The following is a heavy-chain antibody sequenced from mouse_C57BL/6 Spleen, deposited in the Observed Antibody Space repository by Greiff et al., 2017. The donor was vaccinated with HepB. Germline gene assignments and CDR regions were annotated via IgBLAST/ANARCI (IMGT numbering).Heavy chain of an antibody. J-gene: IGHJ3*01. CDR3: AMEAGGSWFAY. CDR2: ISSGSSTI. Sequence: EVQVVESGGGLVKPGGSLKLSCAASGFTFSDYGMHWVRQAPEKGLEWVAYISSGSSTIYYADTVQGRFTISRDNAKNTLFLQMTSLRSEDTAMYYCAMEAGGSWFAYWGQGTLVTVSA. V-gene: IGHV5-17*01. CDR1: GFTFSDYG.